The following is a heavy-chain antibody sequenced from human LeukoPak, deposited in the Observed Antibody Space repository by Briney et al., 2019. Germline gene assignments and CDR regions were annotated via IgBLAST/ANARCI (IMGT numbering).Heavy chain of an antibody. CDR3: ARVYTVRGVGNWFDP. Sequence: SETLSLTCTVSGGSISSYYWSWTRQPPGKGLKWIGYIYYSGSTNYNPSLKSRVTISVDTSKNQFSLKLSSVTAADTAVYYCARVYTVRGVGNWFDPWGQGTLVTVSS. J-gene: IGHJ5*02. CDR1: GGSISSYY. CDR2: IYYSGST. D-gene: IGHD3-10*01. V-gene: IGHV4-59*01.